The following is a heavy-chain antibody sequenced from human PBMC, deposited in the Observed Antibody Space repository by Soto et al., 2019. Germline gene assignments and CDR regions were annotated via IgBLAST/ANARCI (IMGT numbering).Heavy chain of an antibody. V-gene: IGHV5-51*01. J-gene: IGHJ2*01. CDR1: GFSFTNYW. CDR3: ARQRRFYYDRSGYSGYFDI. D-gene: IGHD3-22*01. CDR2: IYPGDSDI. Sequence: PGESLKISCKGSGFSFTNYWIGWVRQMPGKGLEWMGDIYPGDSDIRYSPSFRGQVTISADKSITTAYLQWSSLKASDTAMYYCARQRRFYYDRSGYSGYFDIWGRGTQVTVSS.